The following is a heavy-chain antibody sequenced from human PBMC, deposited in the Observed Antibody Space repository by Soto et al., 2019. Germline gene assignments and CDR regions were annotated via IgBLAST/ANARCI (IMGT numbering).Heavy chain of an antibody. CDR2: INPSGGST. D-gene: IGHD6-19*01. Sequence: QVQLVQSGAEVKKPGASVKVSCKASGYTFTSYYMHWVRQAPGQGLEWMGIINPSGGSTSYAQKFQCIVTMTRDTSTSTVYMELSSLRSEDTAVYYGAIAVAGTSYYYYGMDVWGQGTTVTVSS. J-gene: IGHJ6*02. CDR3: AIAVAGTSYYYYGMDV. CDR1: GYTFTSYY. V-gene: IGHV1-46*01.